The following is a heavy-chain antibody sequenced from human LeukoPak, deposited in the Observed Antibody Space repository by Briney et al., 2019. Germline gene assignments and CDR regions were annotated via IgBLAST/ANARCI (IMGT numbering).Heavy chain of an antibody. D-gene: IGHD3-3*02. CDR3: AHSRACTGRDHCIFGVVTPFDY. J-gene: IGHJ4*02. Sequence: SGPTLVKPTQTLTLTCTFSGFSLSTSGVGVGWIRQPPGKALEWLALIYWNDDKRYSPSLKSRLTITKDTSKNQVVLTMTNMDPVDTATYYCAHSRACTGRDHCIFGVVTPFDYWGQGTLVTVSS. CDR1: GFSLSTSGVG. V-gene: IGHV2-5*01. CDR2: IYWNDDK.